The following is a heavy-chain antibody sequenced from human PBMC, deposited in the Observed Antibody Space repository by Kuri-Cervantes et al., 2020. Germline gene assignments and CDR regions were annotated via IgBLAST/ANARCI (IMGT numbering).Heavy chain of an antibody. Sequence: LSLTCAASGFTFSSYAMHWVRQAPGKGLEWVAFTSYDGSNKYYADSVKGRFTISRDNSKNTLYLQMNSLRAEDTAVYYCAKEGWTTVTTGAFDIWGQGTMVTVSS. D-gene: IGHD4-17*01. CDR3: AKEGWTTVTTGAFDI. J-gene: IGHJ3*02. CDR1: GFTFSSYA. CDR2: TSYDGSNK. V-gene: IGHV3-30-3*01.